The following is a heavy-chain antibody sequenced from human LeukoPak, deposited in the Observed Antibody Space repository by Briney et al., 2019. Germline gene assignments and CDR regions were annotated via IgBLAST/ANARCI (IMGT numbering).Heavy chain of an antibody. V-gene: IGHV1-2*02. J-gene: IGHJ4*02. D-gene: IGHD2-15*01. Sequence: ASVKVSCKASVYTFTGYYMHWLRQAPGQGLEWMGWINPNSGGTNYAQKFQGRVTMTRDTSISTAYMELSRLRSDDTAVYYCARGYCSGGSCYYYFDYWGQGTLVTVSS. CDR1: VYTFTGYY. CDR2: INPNSGGT. CDR3: ARGYCSGGSCYYYFDY.